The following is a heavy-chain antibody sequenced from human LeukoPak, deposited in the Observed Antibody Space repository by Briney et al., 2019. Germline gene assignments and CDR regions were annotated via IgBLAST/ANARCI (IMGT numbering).Heavy chain of an antibody. D-gene: IGHD2-2*01. Sequence: ASVKVSCKASGYTFTSYDINWVRQATGQGLEWMGWMNPNSGNTGYAQKFQGRVTMTRNTSISTAYMELSSLRSEDTAVYYCARARYCSSTSCYLVPRFSYYYYYMDVWGKGTTVTVSS. V-gene: IGHV1-8*01. CDR1: GYTFTSYD. CDR2: MNPNSGNT. CDR3: ARARYCSSTSCYLVPRFSYYYYYMDV. J-gene: IGHJ6*03.